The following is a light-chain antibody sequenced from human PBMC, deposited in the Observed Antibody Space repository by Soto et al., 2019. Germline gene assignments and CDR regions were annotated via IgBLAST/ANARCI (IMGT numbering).Light chain of an antibody. CDR1: QGISNY. CDR2: AAS. V-gene: IGKV1-27*01. Sequence: DIQMTQSPSSLSASVGDRVTITCRASQGISNYLAWYQQKPGRVPKLLIYAASTLHSGVPSRFSGSGSGTDFTLTITSLQPEDVATYHCQKYDSAPYTFGQGTKLEIK. J-gene: IGKJ2*01. CDR3: QKYDSAPYT.